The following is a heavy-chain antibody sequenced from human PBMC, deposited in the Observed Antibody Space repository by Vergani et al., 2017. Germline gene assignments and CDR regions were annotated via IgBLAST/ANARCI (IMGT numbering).Heavy chain of an antibody. D-gene: IGHD3-9*01. CDR1: GSTFSNYY. V-gene: IGHV1-46*01. CDR3: ARGDYGILTGYRY. J-gene: IGHJ4*02. CDR2: INPSGGHT. Sequence: QVQVVQPGAEVKKSGASVKFSCKTSGSTFSNYYMPWARQAPGRGLEWMGIINPSGGHTNYAQKFQGRVTMTRDTSTSTVYMELSSLRSEDTAIYYCARGDYGILTGYRYRGQGTLVTVSA.